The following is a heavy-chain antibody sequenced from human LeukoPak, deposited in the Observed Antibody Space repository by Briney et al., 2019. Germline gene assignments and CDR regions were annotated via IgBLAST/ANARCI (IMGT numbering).Heavy chain of an antibody. CDR3: ARLLISSSSSSGWFDP. J-gene: IGHJ5*02. CDR1: GYSFTSYW. V-gene: IGHV5-51*01. Sequence: GESLKISCKGSGYSFTSYWIGWVRQMPGKGLEWMAIIYPGDSDTRYSPSFQGQVTISADKSITTAYLQWSSLKASDTAMYYCARLLISSSSSSGWFDPWGQGTLVTVSS. CDR2: IYPGDSDT. D-gene: IGHD6-6*01.